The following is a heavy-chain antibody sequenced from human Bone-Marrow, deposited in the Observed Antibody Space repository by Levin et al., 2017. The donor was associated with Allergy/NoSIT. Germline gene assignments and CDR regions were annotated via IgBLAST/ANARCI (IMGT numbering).Heavy chain of an antibody. J-gene: IGHJ5*02. CDR3: ARQDYYYDSSGYYSWFDP. CDR1: GYSFTSYW. D-gene: IGHD3-22*01. CDR2: IYPGDSDT. Sequence: KRGESLKISCKGSGYSFTSYWIGWVRQMPGKGLEWMGIIYPGDSDTRYNPSFQGQVTISADKSISTAYLQWSSLKASDTAMYYCARQDYYYDSSGYYSWFDPWGQGTLVTVSS. V-gene: IGHV5-51*01.